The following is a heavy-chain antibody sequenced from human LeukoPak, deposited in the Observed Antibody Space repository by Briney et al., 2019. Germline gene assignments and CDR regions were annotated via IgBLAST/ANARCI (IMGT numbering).Heavy chain of an antibody. CDR1: GGTFSSYA. CDR3: ARGGGAQYYYYMDV. Sequence: SSVKVSCKASGGTFSSYAISWVRQAPGQGLECMGRIIPIFGTANYAQKFQGRVTITADKSTSTAYMELSSLRSEDTAVYYCARGGGAQYYYYMDVWGKGTTVTVSS. J-gene: IGHJ6*03. D-gene: IGHD3-16*01. V-gene: IGHV1-69*06. CDR2: IIPIFGTA.